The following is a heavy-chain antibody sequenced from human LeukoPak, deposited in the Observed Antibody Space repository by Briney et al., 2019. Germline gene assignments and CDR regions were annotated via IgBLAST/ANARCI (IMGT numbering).Heavy chain of an antibody. CDR1: GFTFSSYS. D-gene: IGHD3-9*01. V-gene: IGHV3-21*01. J-gene: IGHJ5*02. CDR2: ISSSSSHI. CDR3: ARSPTTIITXNWFDP. Sequence: GGSLRLSCAASGFTFSSYSMNWVRQAPGKGLEWVSSISSSSSHIYYADSVKGRFTMSRDNAKNSLYLQMNSLRVEDTAVYYCARSPTTIITXNWFDPWGQGTLVTVSS.